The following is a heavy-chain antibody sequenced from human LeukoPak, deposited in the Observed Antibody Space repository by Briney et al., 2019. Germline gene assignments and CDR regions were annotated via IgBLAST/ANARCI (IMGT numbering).Heavy chain of an antibody. CDR1: GFTFSSYE. D-gene: IGHD2-2*01. CDR3: GSGYDIDY. J-gene: IGHJ4*02. CDR2: ISSSGSTI. V-gene: IGHV3-48*03. Sequence: HPGGSLRLSCAASGFTFSSYEMNWVRQAPGKGLEWVSYISSSGSTIYYADSVKGRFTISRDNAKNSLYLQMSSLRAEDTAVYYCGSGYDIDYWGQGILVTVSP.